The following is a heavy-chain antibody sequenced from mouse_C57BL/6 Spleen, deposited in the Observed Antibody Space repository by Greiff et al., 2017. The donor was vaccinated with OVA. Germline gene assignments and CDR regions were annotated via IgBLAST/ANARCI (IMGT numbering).Heavy chain of an antibody. D-gene: IGHD1-1*01. CDR3: ASGFITTRNFDY. CDR2: ISYDGSN. J-gene: IGHJ2*01. CDR1: GYSITSGYY. Sequence: EVQLQQSGPGLVKPSQSLSLTCSVTGYSITSGYYWNWIRQFPGNKLEWMGYISYDGSNNYNPSLKNRISITRDTSKNQFFLKLNSVTTEDTATYYCASGFITTRNFDYWGQGTTLTVSS. V-gene: IGHV3-6*01.